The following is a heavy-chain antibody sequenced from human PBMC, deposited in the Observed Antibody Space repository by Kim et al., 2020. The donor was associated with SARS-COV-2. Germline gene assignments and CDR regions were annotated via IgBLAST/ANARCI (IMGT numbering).Heavy chain of an antibody. CDR2: ISAYNGNT. CDR1: GYTFTSYG. J-gene: IGHJ3*02. Sequence: ASVKVSCKASGYTFTSYGISWVRQAPGQGLEWMGWISAYNGNTNYAQKLQGRVTMTTDTSTSTAYMELRSLRSDDTAVYYCARVYCGGDCYSGNDAFDIWGQGTMVTVSS. CDR3: ARVYCGGDCYSGNDAFDI. V-gene: IGHV1-18*01. D-gene: IGHD2-21*02.